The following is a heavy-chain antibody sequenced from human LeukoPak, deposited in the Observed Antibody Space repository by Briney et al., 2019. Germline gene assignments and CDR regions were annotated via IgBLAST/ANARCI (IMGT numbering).Heavy chain of an antibody. CDR2: IRYDGTKK. D-gene: IGHD4-11*01. V-gene: IGHV3-30*02. J-gene: IGHJ6*03. Sequence: PGGSLRLSCAASGFTFNNYGIHWVRQAPGKGLEWVTFIRYDGTKKYYTDSVKGRFTISRDNSKNTLYLQMNGLRAEDTAVYYCAKGLDSSNNVDYYYMDVWGKGTTVTVSS. CDR3: AKGLDSSNNVDYYYMDV. CDR1: GFTFNNYG.